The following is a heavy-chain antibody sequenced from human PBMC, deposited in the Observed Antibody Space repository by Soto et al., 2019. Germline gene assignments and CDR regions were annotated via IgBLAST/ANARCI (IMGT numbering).Heavy chain of an antibody. V-gene: IGHV1-8*01. Sequence: QVQLVQSGAEVKKPGASVKVSCKASGYTFTSYDINWVRQATGQGLEWMGWMNPNSGNTGYAQKFQGRVTMTRNTSISKAYMELSSLRSEDTAVYYCARGSYYYDFWSGPYPFDYWGQGTLVTVSS. CDR1: GYTFTSYD. CDR3: ARGSYYYDFWSGPYPFDY. J-gene: IGHJ4*02. CDR2: MNPNSGNT. D-gene: IGHD3-3*01.